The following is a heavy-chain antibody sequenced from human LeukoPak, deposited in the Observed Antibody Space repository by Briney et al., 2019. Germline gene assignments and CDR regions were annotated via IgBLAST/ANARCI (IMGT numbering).Heavy chain of an antibody. CDR2: IYANGDT. CDR3: ARVFRRGVYNYDGFDI. J-gene: IGHJ3*02. D-gene: IGHD5-24*01. V-gene: IGHV4-61*02. Sequence: PSETLSLTCIVSSGSINVDGYYWSWIRQPAGKGLEWIGRIYANGDTNYSPSLESRVTISIDTSKNQFSLRLSSVTAADSAVYFCARVFRRGVYNYDGFDIWGQGPTVTVSS. CDR1: SGSINVDGYY.